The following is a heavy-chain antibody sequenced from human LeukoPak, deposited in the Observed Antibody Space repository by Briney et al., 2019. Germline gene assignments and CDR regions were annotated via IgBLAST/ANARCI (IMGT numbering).Heavy chain of an antibody. D-gene: IGHD3/OR15-3a*01. J-gene: IGHJ4*02. CDR3: ARLHEDYYFDY. V-gene: IGHV1-2*02. Sequence: ASVKVSCKASGYSLTDYYMHWVRQAPGQGLEWMGWISPNSGGTTYAQKFQGRVTMSGDTSISTAYMELGGLRSDDTAVYYCARLHEDYYFDYWGQGTLVTVSS. CDR1: GYSLTDYY. CDR2: ISPNSGGT.